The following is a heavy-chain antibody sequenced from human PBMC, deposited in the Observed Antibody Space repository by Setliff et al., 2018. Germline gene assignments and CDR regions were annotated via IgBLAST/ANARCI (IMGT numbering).Heavy chain of an antibody. CDR2: IYSGDRST. V-gene: IGHV3-23*05. CDR1: GFAFSSYA. D-gene: IGHD2-21*01. J-gene: IGHJ4*02. CDR3: ASGDWFYFDC. Sequence: GGSLRLSCAGSGFAFSSYAMSWVRQAPGKGLEWVSTIYSGDRSTFYTDSVKGRFTISRDTAKNSVYLQMNSLRAEDTAVYYCASGDWFYFDCWGQGTLVTVSS.